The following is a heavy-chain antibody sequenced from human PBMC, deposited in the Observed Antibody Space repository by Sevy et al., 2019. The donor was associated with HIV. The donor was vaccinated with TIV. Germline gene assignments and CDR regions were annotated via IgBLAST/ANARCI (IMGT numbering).Heavy chain of an antibody. V-gene: IGHV3-21*01. D-gene: IGHD3-3*01. CDR3: ARVSWSGYYLIGACDI. CDR2: ISSSSSYI. J-gene: IGHJ3*02. CDR1: GFTFSSYS. Sequence: GGSLRLSCAASGFTFSSYSMNWVRQAPGKGLEWVSSISSSSSYIYYADSVKGRFTISRDNAKNSLYLQMNSLRAEDAAVYYWARVSWSGYYLIGACDIWGQGTMVTVSS.